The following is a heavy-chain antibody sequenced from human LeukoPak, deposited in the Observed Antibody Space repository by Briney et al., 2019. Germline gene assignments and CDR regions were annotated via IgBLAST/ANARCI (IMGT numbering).Heavy chain of an antibody. Sequence: IPSETLSLTCGVSGGSITSTNYWPWVRQPPGKGLEWNGEVNLQGSTNYNPSLMGRVAISVDMSENHISLQLTSVTAADTAVYYCARDGGPYRPLDYSGQGTLVTVSS. CDR1: GGSITSTNY. V-gene: IGHV4-4*02. J-gene: IGHJ4*02. CDR2: VNLQGST. CDR3: ARDGGPYRPLDY.